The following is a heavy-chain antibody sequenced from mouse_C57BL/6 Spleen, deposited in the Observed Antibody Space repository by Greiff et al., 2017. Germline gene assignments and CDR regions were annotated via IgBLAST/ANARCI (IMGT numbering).Heavy chain of an antibody. CDR3: ARDDAGLAY. CDR2: IDPANGNP. Sequence: EVQLQQSVAELVRPGASVKLSCTASGFNIKNTYMHWVQQRPEKGLEWIGRIDPANGNPKYAPKFPGKATITADTCSNTASLQLSSLTSEDTSIYYCARDDAGLAYWGQGTLVTVSA. D-gene: IGHD3-1*01. V-gene: IGHV14-3*01. J-gene: IGHJ3*01. CDR1: GFNIKNTY.